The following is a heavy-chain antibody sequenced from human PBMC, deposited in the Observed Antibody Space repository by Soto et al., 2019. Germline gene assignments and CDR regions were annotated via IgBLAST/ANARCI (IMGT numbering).Heavy chain of an antibody. D-gene: IGHD3-10*01. CDR2: IYYSVST. CDR3: ARVSPDYYASGIYYFDY. CDR1: GGSISSTQW. Sequence: SETLSLTCTVSGGSISSTQWWTWVRQPPGKGLEWIGEIYYSVSTSYNPSLRSRATISVDKSKNLFSLRLTSATAADTAVYYCARVSPDYYASGIYYFDYWGQGTLVTVSS. J-gene: IGHJ4*02. V-gene: IGHV4-4*02.